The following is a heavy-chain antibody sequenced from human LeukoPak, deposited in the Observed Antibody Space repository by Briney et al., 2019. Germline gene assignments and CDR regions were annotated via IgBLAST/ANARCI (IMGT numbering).Heavy chain of an antibody. V-gene: IGHV1-69*05. CDR3: ARGRTTGEFDY. J-gene: IGHJ4*02. CDR2: INPIFHTP. CDR1: GGTFSSHA. Sequence: SVKVSCKASGGTFSSHAISWVRQAPGQGLEWMGVINPIFHTPTYAKKFQGRLTITKDESMSTASMDLSSLISDDTAVYCARGRTTGEFDYWGQGTLVTVSS. D-gene: IGHD4-11*01.